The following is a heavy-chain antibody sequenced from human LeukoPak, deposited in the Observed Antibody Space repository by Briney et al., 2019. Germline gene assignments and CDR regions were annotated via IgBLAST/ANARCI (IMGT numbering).Heavy chain of an antibody. CDR1: GFTFSSYE. V-gene: IGHV3-48*03. Sequence: GGSLRLSCAASGFTFSSYEMNWVRHAPGKGLEWVSYISSSASTVYYADSVKGRFTISRDNAKNSLYLQMNSLRAEDTAVYYCARGPDAFDIWGQGAMVTVSS. CDR3: ARGPDAFDI. CDR2: ISSSASTV. J-gene: IGHJ3*02.